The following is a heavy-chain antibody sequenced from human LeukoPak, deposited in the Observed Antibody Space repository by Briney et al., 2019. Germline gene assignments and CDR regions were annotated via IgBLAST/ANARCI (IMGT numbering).Heavy chain of an antibody. Sequence: SETLSLTCAVYGGSFSGYYWSWIRQSPGKGLEWIGEINHSGSTNYNPSLKSRVTISVDTSKNQFSLKLSSVTAADTAVYYCAREVYDFWSGLPPYYSDYWGQGTLVTVSS. V-gene: IGHV4-34*01. CDR2: INHSGST. CDR3: AREVYDFWSGLPPYYSDY. CDR1: GGSFSGYY. J-gene: IGHJ4*02. D-gene: IGHD3-3*01.